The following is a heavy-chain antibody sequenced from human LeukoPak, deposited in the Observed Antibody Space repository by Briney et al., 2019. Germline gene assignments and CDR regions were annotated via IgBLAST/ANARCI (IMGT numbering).Heavy chain of an antibody. CDR1: GFTFSKSL. D-gene: IGHD3-22*01. V-gene: IGHV3-23*01. J-gene: IGHJ4*02. CDR2: ISASGGSP. CDR3: AKAFFDSSGYYSFDY. Sequence: GGSLRLSCAVSGFTFSKSLLAWVRQPPGKGLEWVSGISASGGSPYYADSATGRFTISRDNSKNTLYLQMNSLRAEDTALYYCAKAFFDSSGYYSFDYWGQGTLVTVSS.